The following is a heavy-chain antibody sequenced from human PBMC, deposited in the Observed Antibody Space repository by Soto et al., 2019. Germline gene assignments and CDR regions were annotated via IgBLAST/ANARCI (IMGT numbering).Heavy chain of an antibody. CDR1: GFTFSSYA. V-gene: IGHV3-23*01. J-gene: IGHJ5*02. Sequence: GGSLRLSCAASGFTFSSYAMSWVRQAPGKGLEWVSAITGSGDSTYYADSVKGRFTISRDNSENTLYLQMNSLRAEDTGVYHCGKDQHSSGSDPWGQGTLVTVSS. CDR3: GKDQHSSGSDP. D-gene: IGHD6-19*01. CDR2: ITGSGDST.